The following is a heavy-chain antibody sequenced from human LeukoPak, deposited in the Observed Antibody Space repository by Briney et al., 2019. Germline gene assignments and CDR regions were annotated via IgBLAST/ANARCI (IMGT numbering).Heavy chain of an antibody. Sequence: SETLSLTCTVSGGSISSGSYYWSWIRQPAGKGLEWIGRIYTSGSTNYNPSLKSRVTISVDTSKNQFSLKPSSVTAADTAVYYCARARDAWAVAGSIDYWGQGTLVTVSS. V-gene: IGHV4-61*02. CDR2: IYTSGST. J-gene: IGHJ4*02. CDR3: ARARDAWAVAGSIDY. CDR1: GGSISSGSYY. D-gene: IGHD6-19*01.